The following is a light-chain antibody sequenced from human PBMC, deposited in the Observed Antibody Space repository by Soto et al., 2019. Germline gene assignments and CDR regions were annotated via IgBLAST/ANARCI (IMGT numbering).Light chain of an antibody. CDR2: EGS. Sequence: QSALTQPASVSGSPGQSITISCTGTSSDVGSYNLVSWYQQHPGKAPKLMIYEGSKRPSGVSNRFSGSKSGNTASLTISGLQAEDEADYYCCSYAGRSTYYVFGTG. J-gene: IGLJ1*01. V-gene: IGLV2-23*01. CDR1: SSDVGSYNL. CDR3: CSYAGRSTYYV.